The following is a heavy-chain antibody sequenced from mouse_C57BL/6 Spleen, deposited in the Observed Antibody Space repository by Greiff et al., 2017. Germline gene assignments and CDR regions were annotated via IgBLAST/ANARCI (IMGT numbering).Heavy chain of an antibody. J-gene: IGHJ3*01. V-gene: IGHV1-19*01. CDR2: INPYNGGT. Sequence: VQLQQSGPVLVKPGASVKMSCKASGYTFTDYYMNWVKQSHGKSLEWIGVINPYNGGTSYNQKFKGKATLTVDKSSSTAYMELNSLTSEDSAVYYCARGSSYLAYWGQGTLVTVSA. D-gene: IGHD1-1*01. CDR1: GYTFTDYY. CDR3: ARGSSYLAY.